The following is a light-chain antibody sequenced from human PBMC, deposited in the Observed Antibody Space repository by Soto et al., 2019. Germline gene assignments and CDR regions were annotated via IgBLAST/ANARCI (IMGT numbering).Light chain of an antibody. CDR2: SDN. CDR3: AAWDDTLNAAV. Sequence: QSVLTQPYSASGTPGQRVTISCSGSSSNIGNHTLNWYQQLPGSAPSLLIYSDNQRPSGVPDRFSGSTSGTSASLAISGLQAEDEAEYYCAAWDDTLNAAVFGGGTKVTVL. J-gene: IGLJ2*01. V-gene: IGLV1-44*01. CDR1: SSNIGNHT.